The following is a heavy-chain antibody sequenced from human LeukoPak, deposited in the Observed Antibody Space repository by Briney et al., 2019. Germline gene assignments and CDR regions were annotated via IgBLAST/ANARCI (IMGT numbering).Heavy chain of an antibody. J-gene: IGHJ4*02. D-gene: IGHD6-19*01. CDR1: GGSISRSSYY. V-gene: IGHV4-39*07. Sequence: PSETLSLTCSVSGGSISRSSYYWGWIRQPPGTGLEWIGNIYYSGSSYYNPSLKSRVTISVDTSKNQFSLKLSSVTAADTAVYYCARGAALGIAVANFDYWGQGTLVTVSS. CDR3: ARGAALGIAVANFDY. CDR2: IYYSGSS.